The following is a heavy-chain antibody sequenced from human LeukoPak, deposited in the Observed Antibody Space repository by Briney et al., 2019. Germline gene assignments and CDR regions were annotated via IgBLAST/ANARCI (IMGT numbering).Heavy chain of an antibody. Sequence: PGGSLRLSCAASGFTFSNAWMSWVRQAPGKGLEWVGRIKSKTDGGTTDYAAPVKGRFTISRDDSKNTLYLQMNSLKTEDTAVYYCTTDLRYFDWLLSDSGHTSLDPWGQGTLVTFSS. CDR2: IKSKTDGGTT. CDR1: GFTFSNAW. D-gene: IGHD3-9*01. CDR3: TTDLRYFDWLLSDSGHTSLDP. J-gene: IGHJ5*02. V-gene: IGHV3-15*01.